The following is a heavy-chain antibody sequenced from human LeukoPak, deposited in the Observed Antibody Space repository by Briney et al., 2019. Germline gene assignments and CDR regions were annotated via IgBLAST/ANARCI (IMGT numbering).Heavy chain of an antibody. D-gene: IGHD3-22*01. V-gene: IGHV4-4*09. CDR3: ARGDSSGYYDAFDI. J-gene: IGHJ3*02. CDR1: GGSISSYY. CDR2: IYTSGST. Sequence: SETLSLTCTVSGGSISSYYWSWIRQPPGKGLEWIGYIYTSGSTNYNPSLKSRATISVDTSKNQFSLKLSSVTAADTAVYYCARGDSSGYYDAFDIWGQGTMVTVSS.